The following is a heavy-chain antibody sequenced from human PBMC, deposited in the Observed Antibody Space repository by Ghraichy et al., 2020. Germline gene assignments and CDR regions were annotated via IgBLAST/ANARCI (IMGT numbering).Heavy chain of an antibody. Sequence: GGSLRLSCAASGFTFSSYGMHWVRQAPGKGLEWVAVISYDGSNKYYADSVKGRFTISRDNSKNTLYLQMNSLRAEDTAVYYCAFHRELLGPFDYWGQGTLVTVSS. CDR2: ISYDGSNK. V-gene: IGHV3-30*03. D-gene: IGHD1-7*01. CDR3: AFHRELLGPFDY. CDR1: GFTFSSYG. J-gene: IGHJ4*02.